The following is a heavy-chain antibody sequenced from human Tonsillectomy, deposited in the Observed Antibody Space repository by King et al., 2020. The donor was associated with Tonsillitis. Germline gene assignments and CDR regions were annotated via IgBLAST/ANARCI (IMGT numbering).Heavy chain of an antibody. CDR3: ARGPFRDGYNLAY. CDR1: GFILSSYA. D-gene: IGHD5-24*01. V-gene: IGHV3-30-3*01. J-gene: IGHJ4*02. Sequence: VQLVESGGGVVQPGRSLRLSCAASGFILSSYAMHWVRQAPGKGLEWGAFISYDGSNKYYADSVKGRFTISRDNSKNTLYLQMNSLRVEDTGGYYCARGPFRDGYNLAYWGQGTLVTVSS. CDR2: ISYDGSNK.